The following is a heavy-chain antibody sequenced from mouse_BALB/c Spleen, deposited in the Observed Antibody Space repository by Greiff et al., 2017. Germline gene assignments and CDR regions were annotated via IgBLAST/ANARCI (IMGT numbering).Heavy chain of an antibody. CDR2: IYPYNGGT. CDR3: ARRGIYYGNYFAY. Sequence: DVQLQESGPELVKPGASVKISCKASGYTFTDYNMHWVRQSHGKSLEWIGYIYPYNGGTGYNQKFKSKATLTVDNSSSTAYMELRSLTSEDSAVYYCARRGIYYGNYFAYWGQGTLVTVSA. D-gene: IGHD2-1*01. CDR1: GYTFTDYN. J-gene: IGHJ3*01. V-gene: IGHV1S29*02.